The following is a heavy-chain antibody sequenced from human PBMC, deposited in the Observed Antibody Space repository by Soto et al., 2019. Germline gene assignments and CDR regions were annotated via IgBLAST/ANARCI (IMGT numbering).Heavy chain of an antibody. CDR3: ASDAVEKKAPKINDYYYYMDV. CDR2: IYYSGST. CDR1: GGSISSYY. V-gene: IGHV4-59*08. D-gene: IGHD5-12*01. Sequence: VQLQESGPGLVKPSETLSLTCTVSGGSISSYYWSWIRQPPGKGLEWIGYIYYSGSTNYNPSLKSRVATAVDPPKNHNSLQLSAVTAADTAVYYCASDAVEKKAPKINDYYYYMDVWGKGTTVTVSS. J-gene: IGHJ6*03.